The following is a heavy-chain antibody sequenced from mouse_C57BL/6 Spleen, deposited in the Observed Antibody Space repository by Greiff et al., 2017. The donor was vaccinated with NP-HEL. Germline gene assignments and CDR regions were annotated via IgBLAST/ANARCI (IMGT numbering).Heavy chain of an antibody. CDR3: AREGGSSYSFDY. Sequence: VQLQQPGAELVKPGASVKLSCKASGYTFTSYWMHWVKQRPGQGLEWIGMIHPNSGSTNYYEKFKSKATLTVDKSSSTAYMQLSSLTSEDSAVYYCAREGGSSYSFDYWGQGTTLTVSS. CDR2: IHPNSGST. J-gene: IGHJ2*01. V-gene: IGHV1-64*01. D-gene: IGHD1-1*01. CDR1: GYTFTSYW.